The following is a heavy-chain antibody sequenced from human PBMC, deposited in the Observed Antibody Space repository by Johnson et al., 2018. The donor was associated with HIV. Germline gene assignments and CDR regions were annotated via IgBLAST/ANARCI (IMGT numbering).Heavy chain of an antibody. Sequence: QVQLVESGGGVVQPGRSLRLSCAASGFTFSSYAMHWVRQAPGKGLEWVAVISYDGSNKYYADSVKGRFTISRDNSKNTLYLQMNSLRAEDTAVYYCARSTMIEDAFDIWGQGTMVTVSS. CDR1: GFTFSSYA. D-gene: IGHD3-22*01. CDR2: ISYDGSNK. CDR3: ARSTMIEDAFDI. J-gene: IGHJ3*02. V-gene: IGHV3-30-3*01.